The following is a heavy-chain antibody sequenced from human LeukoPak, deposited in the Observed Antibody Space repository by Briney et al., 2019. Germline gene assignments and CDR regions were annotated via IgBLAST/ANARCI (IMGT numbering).Heavy chain of an antibody. CDR1: GFTLSSYA. J-gene: IGHJ4*02. V-gene: IGHV3-23*01. Sequence: GGSLRLSCVGSGFTLSSYAMSWVRQAPGKGLEWVSAISGSGTRTYYADSVKGRFTISRDNSKNTLYLQMNSLRAEDTAVYYCAKDYLRGYGILLSFDYWGQGTLVTVSS. D-gene: IGHD5-12*01. CDR3: AKDYLRGYGILLSFDY. CDR2: ISGSGTRT.